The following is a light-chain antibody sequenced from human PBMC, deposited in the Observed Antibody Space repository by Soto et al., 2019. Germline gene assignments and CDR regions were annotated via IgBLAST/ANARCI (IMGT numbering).Light chain of an antibody. V-gene: IGKV3-11*01. Sequence: EIVLTQSPATLSLSPGERATLSCRASQSFSSYLAWYQQKPGQAPRLLIYDASNRATGIPARFSGSGSGTDFTLTISSLEPEDFADYYFQKRSNWPETFGPGTKVAIQ. CDR1: QSFSSY. CDR2: DAS. CDR3: QKRSNWPET. J-gene: IGKJ3*01.